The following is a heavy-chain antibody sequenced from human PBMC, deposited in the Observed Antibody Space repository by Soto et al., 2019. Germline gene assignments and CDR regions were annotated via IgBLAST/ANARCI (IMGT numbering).Heavy chain of an antibody. V-gene: IGHV1-69*12. CDR2: IIPMFGTA. J-gene: IGHJ4*02. Sequence: QVQLVQSGAEVKKPESSVKVSCKAPGGTFSTYAISWVRQAPGQGLEWMGGIIPMFGTANYAQRSQDRVTITADESTNTVYMELSSLSSEDTAVYFCASGIQLWLRRINNGYSGWGQGTLVTVSS. D-gene: IGHD5-18*01. CDR1: GGTFSTYA. CDR3: ASGIQLWLRRINNGYSG.